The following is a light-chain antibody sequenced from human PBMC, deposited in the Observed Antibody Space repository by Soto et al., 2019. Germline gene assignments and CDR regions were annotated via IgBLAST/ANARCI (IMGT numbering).Light chain of an antibody. CDR2: LGS. CDR1: QSLLHSNGYNY. CDR3: MQGTHWPIT. Sequence: DIVMTQSPLSLPVTPGEPASISCRSSQSLLHSNGYNYLDWYLQKPGQSPQLLIYLGSNWASGVPDRFSGSGSGTDFALKISRVEAEDVGVYYCMQGTHWPITFGQGTRLEIK. V-gene: IGKV2-28*01. J-gene: IGKJ5*01.